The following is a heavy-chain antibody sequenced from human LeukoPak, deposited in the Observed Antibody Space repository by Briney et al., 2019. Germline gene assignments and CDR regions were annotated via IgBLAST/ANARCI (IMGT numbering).Heavy chain of an antibody. CDR1: GGSISSGSYY. J-gene: IGHJ6*03. D-gene: IGHD3-3*01. CDR2: VHTSRST. CDR3: ARDGSRYDFWSDYRDYYMDV. Sequence: SQTLSLNCTVSGGSISSGSYYWSWIRQPAGKGLEWVGRVHTSRSTNYNPSLKSPVTISLDTPKNQFSLKLSSVNAADTAVDYCARDGSRYDFWSDYRDYYMDVWGKGTTVTVSS. V-gene: IGHV4-61*02.